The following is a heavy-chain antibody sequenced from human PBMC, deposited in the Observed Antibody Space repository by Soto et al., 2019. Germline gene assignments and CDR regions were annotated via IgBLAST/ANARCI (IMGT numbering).Heavy chain of an antibody. J-gene: IGHJ6*02. CDR3: ARDTVTSLTPYQGLYYCGMDV. Sequence: XVSLRLSCTASGFPFSSYTMHWLRRAPGKGLEWVGIISFDGSNKYYADWLKGRIVISRDNSKDSLFLQMNSLRPDDTAVCYFARDTVTSLTPYQGLYYCGMDVWGQGTMVTVSS. D-gene: IGHD2-2*01. CDR1: GFPFSSYT. CDR2: ISFDGSNK. V-gene: IGHV3-30*09.